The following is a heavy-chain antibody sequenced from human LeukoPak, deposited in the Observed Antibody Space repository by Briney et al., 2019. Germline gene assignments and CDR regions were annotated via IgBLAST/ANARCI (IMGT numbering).Heavy chain of an antibody. D-gene: IGHD6-13*01. V-gene: IGHV3-53*05. Sequence: GGSLRLSCAASGFTVSSNYMSWVRQAPGKGLEWVSVIYSGGSTYYADSVKGRFTISRDNSKNTLYLQMNSLRAEDTAVYYCARENIAAAGSSYFDYWGQGTLVTVSS. J-gene: IGHJ4*02. CDR1: GFTVSSNY. CDR2: IYSGGST. CDR3: ARENIAAAGSSYFDY.